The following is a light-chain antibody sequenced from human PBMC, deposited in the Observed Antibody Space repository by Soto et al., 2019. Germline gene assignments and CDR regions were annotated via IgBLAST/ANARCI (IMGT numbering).Light chain of an antibody. CDR1: QSVTSN. CDR3: QQYNNWYPLT. J-gene: IGKJ4*01. CDR2: RAS. V-gene: IGKV3-15*01. Sequence: EIVMTQSPATLSVSTGERATISCRASQSVTSNLAWYQQKPGQAPRLLIYRASTRATGIPARFSGRGSWTEFTLTINRLQSEDFAVYYCQQYNNWYPLTFGGGTRLEIK.